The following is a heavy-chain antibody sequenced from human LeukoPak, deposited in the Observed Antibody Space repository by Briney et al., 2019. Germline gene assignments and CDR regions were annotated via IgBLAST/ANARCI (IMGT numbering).Heavy chain of an antibody. V-gene: IGHV1-46*01. Sequence: GASVKVSYKASGYTFTSYYMHWVRQAPGQGLEWMGIINLSDGSTSYTQKFQGRITMTRDKSTSTVYMELSSLRSEDAAVYYCARGGLSKYSSSPVWFDPWGQGTLVTVSS. CDR1: GYTFTSYY. J-gene: IGHJ5*02. D-gene: IGHD6-13*01. CDR3: ARGGLSKYSSSPVWFDP. CDR2: INLSDGST.